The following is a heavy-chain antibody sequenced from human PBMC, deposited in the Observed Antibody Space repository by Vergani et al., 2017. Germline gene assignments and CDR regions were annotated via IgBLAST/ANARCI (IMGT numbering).Heavy chain of an antibody. CDR1: GYSFTSYS. Sequence: EVQLVQSGAEVKKPGESLRISCKGSGYSFTSYSISWVRQMPGKGLEWMGRIDPSDSYTNYSPSFQGHVTISADKSISTDYLQWSSLKASDTAMYYCARHTISSRGSTRHYYYYGMDVWGQGTTVTVSS. J-gene: IGHJ6*02. CDR2: IDPSDSYT. V-gene: IGHV5-10-1*01. D-gene: IGHD2-2*01. CDR3: ARHTISSRGSTRHYYYYGMDV.